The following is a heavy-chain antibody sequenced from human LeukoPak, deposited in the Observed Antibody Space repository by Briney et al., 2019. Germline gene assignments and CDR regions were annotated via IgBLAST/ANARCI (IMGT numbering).Heavy chain of an antibody. V-gene: IGHV4-59*08. CDR3: ARHPFSSPFDY. J-gene: IGHJ4*02. D-gene: IGHD2/OR15-2a*01. Sequence: GSLRLSCAGSGFTFSNYAMSWIRQPPGKGLEWIGYIYHTGNSDYNPSPKSRATISLDTSKNQFSLKLTSVTAADTAVYFCARHPFSSPFDYWGQGTLVTVSS. CDR1: GFTFSNYA. CDR2: IYHTGNS.